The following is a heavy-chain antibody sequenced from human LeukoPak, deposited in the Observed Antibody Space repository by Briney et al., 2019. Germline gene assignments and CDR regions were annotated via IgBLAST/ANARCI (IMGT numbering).Heavy chain of an antibody. CDR2: INPNSGGT. Sequence: ASVKVSCKASGYTFTGYYMHWVRQAPGQGLEWMGWINPNSGGTNYAQKFQGRVTMTRDTSTSTVYMELSSLRSEDTAVYYCAREGGGSLYDFWSGYSRFMHVHYYYYYGMDVWGQGTTVTVSS. CDR1: GYTFTGYY. D-gene: IGHD3-3*01. J-gene: IGHJ6*02. CDR3: AREGGGSLYDFWSGYSRFMHVHYYYYYGMDV. V-gene: IGHV1-2*02.